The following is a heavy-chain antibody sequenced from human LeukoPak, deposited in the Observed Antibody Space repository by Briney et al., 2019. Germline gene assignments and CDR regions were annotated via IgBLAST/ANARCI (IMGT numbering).Heavy chain of an antibody. J-gene: IGHJ4*02. CDR1: YS. CDR3: AREEVATIIDY. D-gene: IGHD5-12*01. CDR2: ISSSSSTI. Sequence: YSMNWVRQAPGKGLEWVSYISSSSSTIYYADSVKGRFTISRDNAKNSPYLQMNSLRAEDTAVYYCAREEVATIIDYWGQGTLVTVSS. V-gene: IGHV3-48*01.